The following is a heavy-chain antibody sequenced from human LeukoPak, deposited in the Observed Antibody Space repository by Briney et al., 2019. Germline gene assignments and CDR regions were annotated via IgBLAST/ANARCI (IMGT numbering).Heavy chain of an antibody. Sequence: PGGSLRLSRAASGFRFSYHDMHWVRQAPGKGLEFVSSIRAAGAHTFYADSVKGRFTISRDNFQSTMYLQMDGLRPEDSAVYYGARELGGTKTGGFDIWGQGTVVTVSS. CDR3: ARELGGTKTGGFDI. J-gene: IGHJ3*02. CDR2: IRAAGAHT. V-gene: IGHV3-64*02. D-gene: IGHD1-14*01. CDR1: GFRFSYHD.